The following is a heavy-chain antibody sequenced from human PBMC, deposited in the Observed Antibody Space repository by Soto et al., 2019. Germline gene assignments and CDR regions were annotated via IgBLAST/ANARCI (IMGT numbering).Heavy chain of an antibody. CDR1: GGSFRSKHYY. CDR2: IYYSGTT. V-gene: IGHV4-39*01. Sequence: QLQLQESGPGLVKPSETMYLTRRVSGGSFRSKHYYLGWIRQPPGKGLEWIGIIYYSGTTYYNPSLKTRVIISADTSKNQFSLKLSSVTAADTAVYYCARGLSYYYDRSGFDPLDFWGQGTLGTVSS. D-gene: IGHD3-22*01. J-gene: IGHJ4*02. CDR3: ARGLSYYYDRSGFDPLDF.